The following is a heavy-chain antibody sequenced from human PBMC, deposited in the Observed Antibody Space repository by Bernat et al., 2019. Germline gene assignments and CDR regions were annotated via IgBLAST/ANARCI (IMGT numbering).Heavy chain of an antibody. Sequence: QVQLVESGGGVVQPGRSLRLSCAASGFTFSSYAMHWVRQAPGQGLEWVAVISYTGSNKYYADPVKGRFTISRDNSTNTLYLQMNSLRAEDTAVYYCARDSVPYSSGWYLFDYWGQGTLVTVSS. D-gene: IGHD6-19*01. CDR1: GFTFSSYA. CDR3: ARDSVPYSSGWYLFDY. CDR2: ISYTGSNK. V-gene: IGHV3-30-3*01. J-gene: IGHJ4*02.